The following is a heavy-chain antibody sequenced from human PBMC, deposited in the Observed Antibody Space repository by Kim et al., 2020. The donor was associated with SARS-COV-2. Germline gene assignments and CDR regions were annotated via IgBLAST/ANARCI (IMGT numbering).Heavy chain of an antibody. D-gene: IGHD4-17*01. J-gene: IGHJ4*02. CDR3: ARGAYGDVSFDY. V-gene: IGHV1-18*01. Sequence: YAQKVQGRVTMTTDTSTNTAYMELWSLRSDDTAMYYCARGAYGDVSFDYWGQGTLDTVSS.